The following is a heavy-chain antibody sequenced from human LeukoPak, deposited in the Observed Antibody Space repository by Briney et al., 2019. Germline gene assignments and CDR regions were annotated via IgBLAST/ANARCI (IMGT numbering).Heavy chain of an antibody. J-gene: IGHJ4*02. D-gene: IGHD3-22*01. CDR1: GGSISSYY. Sequence: SETLSLTCTVSGGSISSYYWSWIRQPPGKGLEWIGYIYYSGSTNYNPSLKSRVTISVDTSKNQFSLKLSSVTAADTAVYYCARSAVEYDSSGYYAGTYFDYWGQGTLVTVSS. CDR3: ARSAVEYDSSGYYAGTYFDY. V-gene: IGHV4-59*01. CDR2: IYYSGST.